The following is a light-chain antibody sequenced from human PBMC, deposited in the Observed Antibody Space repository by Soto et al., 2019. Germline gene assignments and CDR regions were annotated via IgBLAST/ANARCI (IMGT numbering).Light chain of an antibody. CDR1: SSNIGAGYD. CDR3: QSYDSSLRGSL. V-gene: IGLV1-40*01. CDR2: ANR. J-gene: IGLJ2*01. Sequence: QSVLTQPPSVSAAPGQRVTISCTGSSSNIGAGYDVHWYQHLSGTAPKLLIYANRGRPSGVPDRFSGSKSGTSASLGITGVQDEDEADYYCQSYDSSLRGSLFGGGTKLTVL.